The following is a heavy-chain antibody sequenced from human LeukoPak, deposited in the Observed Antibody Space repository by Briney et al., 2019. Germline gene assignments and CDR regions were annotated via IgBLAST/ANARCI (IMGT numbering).Heavy chain of an antibody. CDR1: GYSFTNYW. CDR3: ARHGYSSSSPNNWFDP. D-gene: IGHD6-6*01. J-gene: IGHJ5*02. CDR2: IYPGDSDT. V-gene: IGHV5-51*01. Sequence: GESLKISCKGSGYSFTNYWIGWVRQTPGKGLEWMGIIYPGDSDTRYSPSFQGQVTISADKSISTAYLQWSSLKASDTAMYYCARHGYSSSSPNNWFDPWGQGTLVTVSS.